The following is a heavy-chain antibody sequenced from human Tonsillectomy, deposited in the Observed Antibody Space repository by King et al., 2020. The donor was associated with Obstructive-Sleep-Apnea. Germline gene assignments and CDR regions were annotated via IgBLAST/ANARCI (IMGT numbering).Heavy chain of an antibody. CDR1: GYTLTELS. CDR2: FDPEDGET. V-gene: IGHV1-24*01. J-gene: IGHJ2*01. D-gene: IGHD6-19*01. Sequence: QLVQSGAEVKKPGASVKVSCKVSGYTLTELSMHWVRQAPGKGLEWMGGFDPEDGETIYAQKFQGRVTMTEDTSTDTAYMELSSLRSEDTAVYYCATDFIAVAGRGQDWYFDLWGRGTLVTVSS. CDR3: ATDFIAVAGRGQDWYFDL.